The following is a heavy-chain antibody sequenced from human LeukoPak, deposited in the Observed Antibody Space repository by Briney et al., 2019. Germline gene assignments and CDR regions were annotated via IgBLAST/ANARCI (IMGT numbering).Heavy chain of an antibody. CDR2: ISSSSSYI. Sequence: GGSLRLSCAASGFTFSSYSMNWVRQAPGKGLEWVSSISSSSSYIYYADSVKGRFTISRDNAKNSLYLQMNSLRAEDTAVYYCARGPNRIDLRWFDPWGQGTLVTVSS. CDR3: ARGPNRIDLRWFDP. CDR1: GFTFSSYS. V-gene: IGHV3-21*01. D-gene: IGHD1-26*01. J-gene: IGHJ5*02.